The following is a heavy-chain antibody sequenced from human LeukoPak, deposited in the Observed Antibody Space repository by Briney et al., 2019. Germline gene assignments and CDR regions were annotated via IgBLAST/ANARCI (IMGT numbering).Heavy chain of an antibody. V-gene: IGHV3-48*03. J-gene: IGHJ3*01. Sequence: GGSLRLSCAASGFTFSSYEMNWVRQAPGKGLEWVSYISSSGSTIYYADSVKGRFTISRDNAKNTLYLHMSSLRAEDTAVYFCARRPRDSSGYYLGAFHAWGQGTTVTVSS. CDR1: GFTFSSYE. D-gene: IGHD3-22*01. CDR2: ISSSGSTI. CDR3: ARRPRDSSGYYLGAFHA.